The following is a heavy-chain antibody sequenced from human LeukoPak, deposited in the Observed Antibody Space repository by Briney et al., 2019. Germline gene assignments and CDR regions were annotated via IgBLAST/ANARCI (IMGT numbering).Heavy chain of an antibody. J-gene: IGHJ6*04. CDR3: ARELYCSGGSCYSYYYYGMDV. D-gene: IGHD2-15*01. CDR2: ISSSSSYI. V-gene: IGHV3-21*01. Sequence: GGSLRLSCAASGFTFSSYSKNWVRQAPGKGLEWVSSISSSSSYIYYADSVKGRFTISRDNAKNSLYLQMNSLRAEDTAVYYCARELYCSGGSCYSYYYYGMDVWGKGTTVTVSS. CDR1: GFTFSSYS.